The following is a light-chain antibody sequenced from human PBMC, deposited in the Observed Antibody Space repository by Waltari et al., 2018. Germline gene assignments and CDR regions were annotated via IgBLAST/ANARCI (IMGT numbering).Light chain of an antibody. CDR3: QQSFRFPFT. V-gene: IGKV1-39*01. Sequence: DIQMTQSPSSLSASVGDTVILTCRARQWITPYLTLYQPKPGKAPTLLIFTASTLQSVVPSRFRGSVSETDFTLTISGLQPEDFATYYCQQSFRFPFTFGPGTKVD. J-gene: IGKJ3*01. CDR2: TAS. CDR1: QWITPY.